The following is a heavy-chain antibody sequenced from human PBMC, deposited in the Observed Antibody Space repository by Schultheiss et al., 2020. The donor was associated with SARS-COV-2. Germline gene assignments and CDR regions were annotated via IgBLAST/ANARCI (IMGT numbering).Heavy chain of an antibody. J-gene: IGHJ4*02. CDR3: AKTRRSSSSHFDY. Sequence: GESLKISCAASGFTFSSYAMSWVRQAPGKGLEWVSVIYSGGSTYYADSVKGRFTISRDNSKNTLYLQMNSLRAEDTAVYYCAKTRRSSSSHFDYWGQGTLVTVSS. V-gene: IGHV3-23*03. CDR2: IYSGGST. CDR1: GFTFSSYA. D-gene: IGHD6-13*01.